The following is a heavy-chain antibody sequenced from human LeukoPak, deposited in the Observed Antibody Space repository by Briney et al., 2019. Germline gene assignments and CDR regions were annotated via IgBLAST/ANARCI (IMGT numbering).Heavy chain of an antibody. V-gene: IGHV3-48*03. CDR3: ARDHYDSGGYYLDY. Sequence: PGGSLRLSCAASGFTFSSYEMNWVRQAPGKGLEWVSYISSSGSTIYYADSVKGRFTISRDNAKNSLYLQMNSLRAEDTAVYYCARDHYDSGGYYLDYWGQGTLVTVSS. CDR1: GFTFSSYE. J-gene: IGHJ4*02. D-gene: IGHD3-22*01. CDR2: ISSSGSTI.